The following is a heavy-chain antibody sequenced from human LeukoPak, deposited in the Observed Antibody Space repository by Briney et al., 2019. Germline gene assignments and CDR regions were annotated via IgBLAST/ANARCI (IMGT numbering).Heavy chain of an antibody. D-gene: IGHD2-8*01. CDR1: GYTFTGYY. V-gene: IGHV1-2*02. CDR3: AREKVVLMVYASEDAFDI. CDR2: FNPNSGGT. J-gene: IGHJ3*02. Sequence: ASVKVSCKASGYTFTGYYMHWVRQAPGQGLEWMGWFNPNSGGTNYAQKFQGRVTMTRDTSISTAYMELSRLRSDDTAVYYCAREKVVLMVYASEDAFDIWGQGTMVTVSS.